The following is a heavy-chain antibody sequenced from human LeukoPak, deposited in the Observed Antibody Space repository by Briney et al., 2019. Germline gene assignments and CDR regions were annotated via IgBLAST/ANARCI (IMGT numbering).Heavy chain of an antibody. Sequence: GGSLRLSCAASGFTVSSNYMSWVRQAPGKGLEWVSVIYSGGSTYYAGSVKGRFTISRDNSKNTLYLQMNSLRAEDTAVYYCARIWSTIFGVVTPWGQGTLVTVSS. J-gene: IGHJ5*02. CDR3: ARIWSTIFGVVTP. CDR2: IYSGGST. V-gene: IGHV3-66*01. CDR1: GFTVSSNY. D-gene: IGHD3-3*01.